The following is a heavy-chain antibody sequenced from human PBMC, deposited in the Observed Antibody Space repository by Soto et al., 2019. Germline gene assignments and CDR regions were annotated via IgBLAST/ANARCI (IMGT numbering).Heavy chain of an antibody. CDR1: GFTFSSYA. Sequence: EVQLLESGGGLVQPGGSLRLSCAASGFTFSSYAMSWVRQAQGKGLEWVSAISGSGGSTYYAASVKGRFTISRDNSKNTLYLQMNSLRAEDTAVYYCAKTWVAGRNKNDAFDIWGQGTMVTVSS. CDR3: AKTWVAGRNKNDAFDI. CDR2: ISGSGGST. V-gene: IGHV3-23*01. D-gene: IGHD2-15*01. J-gene: IGHJ3*02.